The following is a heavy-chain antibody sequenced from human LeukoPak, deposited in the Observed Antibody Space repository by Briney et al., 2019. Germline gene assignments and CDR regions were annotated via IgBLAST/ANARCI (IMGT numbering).Heavy chain of an antibody. CDR2: IYHSGRT. CDR1: GGSFSSYY. D-gene: IGHD1-1*01. CDR3: ARERTGYFDY. V-gene: IGHV4-59*01. Sequence: SETLSLTCAVYGGSFSSYYWSWIRQPPGKGLEWIGYIYHSGRTNYNPSLKSRVTISVDTSKNQFSLKLSSVTATDTAVYYCARERTGYFDYWGQGTLVTVSS. J-gene: IGHJ4*02.